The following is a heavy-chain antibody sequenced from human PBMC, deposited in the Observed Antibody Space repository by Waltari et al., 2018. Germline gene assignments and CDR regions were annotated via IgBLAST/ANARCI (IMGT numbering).Heavy chain of an antibody. D-gene: IGHD4-17*01. CDR3: VRAFMVTTFSALRYHDYYGMDV. CDR1: GGSFRDYS. CDR2: FNPGGVN. Sequence: QVQLQQWGAGLLKPPETLSLTCAVYGGSFRDYSWSWVRQPPGKGLEWVGEFNPGGVNNYNPALKSRVTISVDTSKNQFSLRLSSVTAADTAVYYCVRAFMVTTFSALRYHDYYGMDVWGQGTAVTVSS. J-gene: IGHJ6*02. V-gene: IGHV4-34*01.